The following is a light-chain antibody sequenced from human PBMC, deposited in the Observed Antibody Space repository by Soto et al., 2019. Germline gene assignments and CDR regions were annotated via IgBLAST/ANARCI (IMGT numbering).Light chain of an antibody. V-gene: IGKV3-11*01. CDR3: QQRKGT. J-gene: IGKJ4*01. CDR2: DAF. Sequence: EVVLTQSPATLSLSPGERATLSCRASQSISSYLTWYQQKPGQAPRLLIYDAFNRATGIPARFSGSGSGTDFTLTISSLEPEDFAVYYCQQRKGTFGGGTKVEIK. CDR1: QSISSY.